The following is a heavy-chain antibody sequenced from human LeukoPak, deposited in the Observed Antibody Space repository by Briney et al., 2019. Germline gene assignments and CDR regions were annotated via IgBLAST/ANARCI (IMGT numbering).Heavy chain of an antibody. V-gene: IGHV3-7*01. CDR3: ARGFDGDSLFDY. CDR1: GFTFSSYW. D-gene: IGHD4-17*01. CDR2: IKRDGSEK. Sequence: GGSLRLSCAASGFTFSSYWMSWVRQAPGKGLEWVANIKRDGSEKYYVDSVKGRFTISRGNAKNSLYLQMNSLRAEDTAVYYCARGFDGDSLFDYWGQGTLVTVSS. J-gene: IGHJ4*02.